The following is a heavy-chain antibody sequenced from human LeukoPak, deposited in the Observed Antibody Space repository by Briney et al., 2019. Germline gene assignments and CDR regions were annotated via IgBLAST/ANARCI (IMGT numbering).Heavy chain of an antibody. CDR2: IHNDGRT. D-gene: IGHD6-19*01. Sequence: SETLSLTCTVSGGSISDSRTWGWVRQPPGKGLEWIANIHNDGRTASNPSLKSRVTISLDTSKNQFSLKVSSVTAADTAFYFCARVLAAAGLDFWGQGTLVTVSS. V-gene: IGHV4-39*07. CDR3: ARVLAAAGLDF. J-gene: IGHJ4*02. CDR1: GGSISDSRT.